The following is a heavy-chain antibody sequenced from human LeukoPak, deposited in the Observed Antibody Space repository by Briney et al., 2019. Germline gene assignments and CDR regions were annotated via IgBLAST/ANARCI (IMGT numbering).Heavy chain of an antibody. CDR3: ARGYCSSTSCSLPFIL. V-gene: IGHV1-69*02. D-gene: IGHD2-2*01. CDR1: GGTFSSYT. Sequence: GSSVKVSCKASGGTFSSYTISWVRQAPGQGLEWMGRIIPILGIANYAQKFQGRVTITADESTSTAYMELSSLRSEDTAVYYCARGYCSSTSCSLPFILRGQGTLVTVSS. J-gene: IGHJ4*02. CDR2: IIPILGIA.